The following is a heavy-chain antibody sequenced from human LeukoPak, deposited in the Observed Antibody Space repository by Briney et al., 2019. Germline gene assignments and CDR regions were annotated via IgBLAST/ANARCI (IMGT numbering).Heavy chain of an antibody. Sequence: GGSLRLSCAASGFTFSSYAMSWVRQAPGKGLEWVSAISGSGGSTYYADSVKGRFTISRDNSKNTLYLQMNSLRAEDTAVYYCAKDKRRGYYGSGSPNWFDPWGQGTLVTVSS. CDR2: ISGSGGST. CDR3: AKDKRRGYYGSGSPNWFDP. CDR1: GFTFSSYA. D-gene: IGHD3-10*01. J-gene: IGHJ5*02. V-gene: IGHV3-23*01.